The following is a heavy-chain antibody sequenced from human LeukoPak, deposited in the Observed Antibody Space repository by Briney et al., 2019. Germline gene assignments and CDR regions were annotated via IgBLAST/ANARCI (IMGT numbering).Heavy chain of an antibody. CDR3: ARGSRYYYDSSGYGAFDI. CDR1: GYSISSGYY. D-gene: IGHD3-22*01. V-gene: IGHV4-38-2*02. CDR2: IYHSGST. J-gene: IGHJ3*02. Sequence: SETLSLTCTVSGYSISSGYYWGWIRQPPGKGLEWIGSIYHSGSTYYNPSLKSRVTISVDTSKNQFSLKLSSVTAADTAVYNCARGSRYYYDSSGYGAFDIWGQGTMVTVSS.